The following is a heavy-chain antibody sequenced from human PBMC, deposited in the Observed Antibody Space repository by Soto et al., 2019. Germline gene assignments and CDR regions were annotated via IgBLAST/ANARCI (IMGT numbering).Heavy chain of an antibody. CDR1: GFTFSDYW. CDR3: VRSMTTLTIDWLDP. J-gene: IGHJ5*02. CDR2: INGDGSNA. Sequence: EVQLVESGGGLVQPGGSLRLSCAASGFTFSDYWMHWVRQVPGKGLVWLSRINGDGSNANYADYVRGRFTISRDNDNTTLNLQMNSLRAEDTAVYYCVRSMTTLTIDWLDPWGQGTQVTVFS. D-gene: IGHD4-17*01. V-gene: IGHV3-74*01.